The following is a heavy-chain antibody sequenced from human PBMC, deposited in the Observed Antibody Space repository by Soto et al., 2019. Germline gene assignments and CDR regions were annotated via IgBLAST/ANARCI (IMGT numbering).Heavy chain of an antibody. J-gene: IGHJ5*02. CDR1: GYTFTSYD. Sequence: ASVKVSCKASGYTFTSYDINWVRQATGQGLEWMGWMNPNRGNTGYAQKFQGRVTMTRNTSISTAYMELSSLRSEDTAVYYCARGPPWYCSGGSCYSGEKYNWFDPWGQGTLVTVSS. D-gene: IGHD2-15*01. V-gene: IGHV1-8*01. CDR2: MNPNRGNT. CDR3: ARGPPWYCSGGSCYSGEKYNWFDP.